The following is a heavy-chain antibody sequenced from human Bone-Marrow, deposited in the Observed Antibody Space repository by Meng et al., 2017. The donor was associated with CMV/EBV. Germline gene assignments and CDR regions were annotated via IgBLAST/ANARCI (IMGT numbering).Heavy chain of an antibody. V-gene: IGHV3-30-3*01. J-gene: IGHJ6*02. CDR3: VRDRRVGATPAGLGYYCGMDV. CDR2: ISHDGSNK. CDR1: GFTCSSYA. Sequence: GGSLRCSCAASGFTCSSYAMHWVRQAPGKGLEWVTVISHDGSNKYYADPVKGRFTITRDNSKNTLYLQMNSLRAEDTAVYYCVRDRRVGATPAGLGYYCGMDVWGQGTTVTVSS. D-gene: IGHD1-26*01.